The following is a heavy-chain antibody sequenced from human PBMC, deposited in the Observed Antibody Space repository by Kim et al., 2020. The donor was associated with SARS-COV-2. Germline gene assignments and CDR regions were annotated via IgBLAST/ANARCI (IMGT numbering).Heavy chain of an antibody. CDR3: TTMASASFYY. CDR1: GFTFIDAW. CDR2: IKSKTDGGTT. J-gene: IGHJ4*02. V-gene: IGHV3-15*01. D-gene: IGHD5-12*01. Sequence: GGSLRLSCAASGFTFIDAWMSWVRQAPGKGLEWVVLIKSKTDGGTTDYAAPVKGRFTISRDVSQNTLYLQMNSLKTEDTAIYYCTTMASASFYYGGQET.